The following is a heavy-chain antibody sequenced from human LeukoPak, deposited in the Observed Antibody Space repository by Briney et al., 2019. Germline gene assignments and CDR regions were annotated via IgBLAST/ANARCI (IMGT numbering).Heavy chain of an antibody. Sequence: SQTLSLTCAISGDSVSSNSAAWNWIRQSPSRGLEWLGRTYYRSKWHNDYSPSVKSRITVNSDTSKNQFSLQLNSVTPEDTAVYYCARYSTNQPLDAFDIWGQGTMVTVSS. J-gene: IGHJ3*02. CDR1: GDSVSSNSAA. CDR3: ARYSTNQPLDAFDI. V-gene: IGHV6-1*01. D-gene: IGHD6-13*01. CDR2: TYYRSKWHN.